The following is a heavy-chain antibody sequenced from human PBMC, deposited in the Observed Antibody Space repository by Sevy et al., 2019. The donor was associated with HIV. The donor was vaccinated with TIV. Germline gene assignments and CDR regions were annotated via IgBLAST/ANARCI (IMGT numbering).Heavy chain of an antibody. Sequence: SETLSLTCTVSGGSINNKAYYWAWIRQPPGKGLEWIGSMSYNGNSYYNPSLNSRVTISLDTSKNQFSLRLTFVSAADTAVYYCARRLAAAGGGNEYFQPWGQGTLVTISS. CDR2: MSYNGNS. CDR1: GGSINNKAYY. CDR3: ARRLAAAGGGNEYFQP. V-gene: IGHV4-39*01. D-gene: IGHD6-13*01. J-gene: IGHJ1*01.